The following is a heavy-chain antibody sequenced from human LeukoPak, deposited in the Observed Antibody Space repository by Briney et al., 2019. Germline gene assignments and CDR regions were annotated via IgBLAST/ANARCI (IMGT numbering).Heavy chain of an antibody. CDR3: ARDHGMNTQQLVPYFDY. CDR2: INAGNGNT. D-gene: IGHD6-13*01. J-gene: IGHJ4*02. CDR1: GYTFTSYA. V-gene: IGHV1-3*03. Sequence: ASVKVSCKASGYTFTSYAVHRVRQAPGQRLEWMGWINAGNGNTKYSQEFQGRVTITRDTSASTAYMELSSLRSEDMAVYYCARDHGMNTQQLVPYFDYWGQGTLVTVSS.